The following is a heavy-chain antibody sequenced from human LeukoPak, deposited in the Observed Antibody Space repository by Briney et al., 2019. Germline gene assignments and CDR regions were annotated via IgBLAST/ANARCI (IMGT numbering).Heavy chain of an antibody. J-gene: IGHJ4*02. CDR2: FDPEDGET. V-gene: IGHV1-24*01. CDR1: GYTLTELS. D-gene: IGHD3-22*01. Sequence: ASVKVSCKVSGYTLTELSMHWVRQAPGKGLEWMGGFDPEDGETIYAQKFQGRVTMTRDTSTSTVYMELSSLRSEDTAVYYCAREVHYDSSGYHDDYWGQGTLVTVSS. CDR3: AREVHYDSSGYHDDY.